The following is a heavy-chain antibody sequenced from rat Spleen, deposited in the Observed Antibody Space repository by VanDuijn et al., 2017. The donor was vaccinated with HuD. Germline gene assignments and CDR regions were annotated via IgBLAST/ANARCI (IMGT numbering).Heavy chain of an antibody. J-gene: IGHJ3*01. V-gene: IGHV5-31*01. CDR1: GFTFNNYW. Sequence: EVQLVESGGGLVQPGRSLKLSCVASGFTFNNYWMTWIRQAPGKGLEWIASITHTGGSTYYRDSVKGRFTVSRDNAKSTLYLQMDSLRSEDTATYYCTTYPFSYWGQGTLVTVSS. CDR3: TTYPFSY. D-gene: IGHD1-2*01. CDR2: ITHTGGST.